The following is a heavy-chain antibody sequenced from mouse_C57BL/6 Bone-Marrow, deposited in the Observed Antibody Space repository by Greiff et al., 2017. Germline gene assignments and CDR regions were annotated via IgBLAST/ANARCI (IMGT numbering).Heavy chain of an antibody. V-gene: IGHV1-39*01. D-gene: IGHD2-4*01. CDR3: VRGYEYDCAMDFGY. Sequence: EVKLQESGPELVKPGASVKISCKASGYSFTDYNMNWVKQRNGKSLEWIGVINPDNGSTSYNQKFKGKATLTVDQSSSTAYMQLNSLTSEDSAVYFCVRGYEYDCAMDFGYWGKWITVTAS. J-gene: IGHJ1*03. CDR1: GYSFTDYN. CDR2: INPDNGST.